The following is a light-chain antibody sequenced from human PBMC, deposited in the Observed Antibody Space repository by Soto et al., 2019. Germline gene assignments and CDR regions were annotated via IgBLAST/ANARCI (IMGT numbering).Light chain of an antibody. J-gene: IGLJ2*01. CDR3: SSETSSSAYVV. CDR1: TSDVGGSNF. CDR2: DVS. V-gene: IGLV2-14*01. Sequence: QSVLTQPASVSGSPGQSITISCTGTTSDVGGSNFVSWYQHHPGKAPKLLIYDVSNGPSGVSDRFSGSKSGNTASLTISGLQAEDEADYYCSSETSSSAYVVLGGGTKVTVL.